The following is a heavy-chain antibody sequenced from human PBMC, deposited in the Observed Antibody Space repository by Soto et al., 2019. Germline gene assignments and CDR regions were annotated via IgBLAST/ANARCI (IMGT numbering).Heavy chain of an antibody. CDR1: GYTFTSYA. CDR2: INAGNGNT. J-gene: IGHJ5*02. D-gene: IGHD4-17*01. CDR3: ARDTFSDYPPPGRVLDP. Sequence: ASVKVSCKASGYTFTSYAMHWVRQAPGQRLEWMGWINAGNGNTKYSQKFQGRVTITRETSAGTAYMELSSLRSEETAVYYCARDTFSDYPPPGRVLDPWGQGTLVTVSS. V-gene: IGHV1-3*01.